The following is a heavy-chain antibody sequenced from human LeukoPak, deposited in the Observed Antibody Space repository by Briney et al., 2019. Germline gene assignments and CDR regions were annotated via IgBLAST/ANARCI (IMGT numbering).Heavy chain of an antibody. CDR1: GFTLRTYA. J-gene: IGHJ4*02. CDR3: AKPSGRHPNYDFDS. D-gene: IGHD1-7*01. V-gene: IGHV3-23*01. CDR2: ISDNGFST. Sequence: GGSLRLSCAASGFTLRTYAMSWVRQASGKGLEWVSAISDNGFSTYYADSVKGRFTISRDNSKDTLYLQMHSLRADDTAVYYCAKPSGRHPNYDFDSWGQGTLVTVSS.